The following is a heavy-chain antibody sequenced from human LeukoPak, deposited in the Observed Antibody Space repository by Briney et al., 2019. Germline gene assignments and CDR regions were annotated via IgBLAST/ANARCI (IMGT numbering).Heavy chain of an antibody. CDR2: ISSSSSYI. J-gene: IGHJ4*02. CDR1: GFTFSSYS. Sequence: GGSLRLSCAGSGFTFSSYSMNWVRQAPGKGLEWVSSISSSSSYIYYADSVKGRSTISRDNAKNSLYLQMNSLRAEDTAVYYCARDRAVAFDYWGQGTPVTVSS. V-gene: IGHV3-21*01. D-gene: IGHD6-19*01. CDR3: ARDRAVAFDY.